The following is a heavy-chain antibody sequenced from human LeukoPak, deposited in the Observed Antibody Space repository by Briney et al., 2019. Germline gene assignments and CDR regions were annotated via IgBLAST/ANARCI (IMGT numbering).Heavy chain of an antibody. Sequence: PGGSLRLSCAASGFTFSSYAMHWVRQAPGKGLEWVAVISYDGSNKYYADSVKGRFTISRDNSKNTLYLQMNSLRAEDTAVYYCARDLHRGGYDTGGLDYWGQGTLVTVSS. CDR1: GFTFSSYA. CDR2: ISYDGSNK. V-gene: IGHV3-30*04. J-gene: IGHJ4*02. CDR3: ARDLHRGGYDTGGLDY. D-gene: IGHD5-12*01.